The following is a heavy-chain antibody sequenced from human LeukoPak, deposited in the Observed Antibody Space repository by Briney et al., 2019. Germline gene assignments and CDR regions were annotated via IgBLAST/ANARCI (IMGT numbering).Heavy chain of an antibody. V-gene: IGHV1-24*01. J-gene: IGHJ5*02. D-gene: IGHD6-13*01. Sequence: ASVKVSCKVSGYTLTELSMHWVRQAPGKGLEWMGGFDPEDGETIYAQKFQGRVTMTEDTSTDTAYMELSSPRSEDTAVYYCATVIWAAAGHTINWFDPWGQGTLVTVSS. CDR1: GYTLTELS. CDR2: FDPEDGET. CDR3: ATVIWAAAGHTINWFDP.